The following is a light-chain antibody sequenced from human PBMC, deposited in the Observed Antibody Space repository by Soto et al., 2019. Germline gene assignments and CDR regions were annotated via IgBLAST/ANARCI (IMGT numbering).Light chain of an antibody. CDR1: SSDVGAYDF. J-gene: IGLJ3*02. CDR3: ASHTTSSTWV. Sequence: QSVLTQAASASGSPGQSITISCSGTSSDVGAYDFVSWYQQHPGKAPILMIFQVSNRPSGVSSRFSGSKSGNTASLTISGLQAEDEADYYCASHTTSSTWVFGGGTKLTVL. CDR2: QVS. V-gene: IGLV2-14*01.